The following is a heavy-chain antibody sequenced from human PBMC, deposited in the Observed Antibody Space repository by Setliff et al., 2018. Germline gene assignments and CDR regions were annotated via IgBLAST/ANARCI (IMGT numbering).Heavy chain of an antibody. J-gene: IGHJ4*02. D-gene: IGHD6-6*01. CDR3: ARGRNVAARLLDS. V-gene: IGHV4-34*01. CDR1: GGTFSYYY. CDR2: INHTGTT. Sequence: PSETLSLTCAASGGTFSYYYWTWIRQPPGKGLEWVGEINHTGTTEYNPSLQSRVTISIDTSKNQFSQTVTSVTAADTAMYYCARGRNVAARLLDSWGQGTLVTVSS.